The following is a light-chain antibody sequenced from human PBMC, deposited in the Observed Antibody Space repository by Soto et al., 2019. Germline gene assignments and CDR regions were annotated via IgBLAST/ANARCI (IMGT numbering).Light chain of an antibody. V-gene: IGKV1-5*03. J-gene: IGKJ5*01. CDR3: QQYRSFTIT. CDR2: KAS. CDR1: QSISSW. Sequence: IQLTPSTSTLSASAGDSGTSTGRASQSISSWWAWYQQKPGKAPQLLIEKASTLESGVPSRFSGSGSGTDFTLTINSLEPEDYATYYCQQYRSFTITFGQGTRL.